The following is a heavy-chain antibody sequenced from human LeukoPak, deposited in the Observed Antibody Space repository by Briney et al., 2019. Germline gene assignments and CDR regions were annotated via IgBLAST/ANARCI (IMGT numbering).Heavy chain of an antibody. D-gene: IGHD5-12*01. V-gene: IGHV3-7*01. CDR2: IKQDGSEK. CDR1: GFTFSSYW. CDR3: ARDFVARRVMWYYYYYYMDV. J-gene: IGHJ6*03. Sequence: GGSLRLSCAASGFTFSSYWMSWVRQAPGKGLEWVANIKQDGSEKYYVDSVKGRFTISRDNAKNSLYLQMNSLRAEDTAVYYCARDFVARRVMWYYYYYYMDVWGKGTTVTVSS.